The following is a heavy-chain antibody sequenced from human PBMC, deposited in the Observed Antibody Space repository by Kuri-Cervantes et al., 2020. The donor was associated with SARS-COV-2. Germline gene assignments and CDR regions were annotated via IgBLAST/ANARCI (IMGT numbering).Heavy chain of an antibody. Sequence: GGSLRLSCAVSGFTFNNYDLIWVRQAPGKGLEWVSSISGSGGDTNYADSLKGRFTISRDNSKNTLYLQMNSLRAEDTAMYYCVKDRDGDTGRVFDTFDKWGQGTMVTVSS. J-gene: IGHJ3*02. V-gene: IGHV3-23*01. CDR2: ISGSGGDT. CDR3: VKDRDGDTGRVFDTFDK. CDR1: GFTFNNYD. D-gene: IGHD3-10*01.